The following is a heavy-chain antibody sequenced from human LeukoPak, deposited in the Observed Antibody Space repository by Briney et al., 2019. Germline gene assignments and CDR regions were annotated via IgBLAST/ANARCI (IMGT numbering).Heavy chain of an antibody. CDR3: ARGEELLGAFDI. CDR2: ISAYNGNT. Sequence: ASVKVSCKASGYTFASYDISWVRQAPGQGLECMGWISAYNGNTNYAQKFQGRVTMTTDTSTSTAYMELRSLRSDDTAVYYCARGEELLGAFDIWGQGTMVTVSS. D-gene: IGHD1-26*01. V-gene: IGHV1-18*01. CDR1: GYTFASYD. J-gene: IGHJ3*02.